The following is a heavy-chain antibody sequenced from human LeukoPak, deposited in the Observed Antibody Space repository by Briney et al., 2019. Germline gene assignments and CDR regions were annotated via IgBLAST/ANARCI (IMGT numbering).Heavy chain of an antibody. CDR3: ARQVGRGTQIYYMDV. D-gene: IGHD3-16*01. CDR2: IYDSGRT. V-gene: IGHV4-30-4*07. CDR1: GCSVSSGGYC. J-gene: IGHJ6*03. Sequence: SETLSLTCAVSGCSVSSGGYCWSWIRQPPGKGLEWIGYIYDSGRTYQNPSLRGRLTISVDTSQNQFSLTLTSVTAADTAVYYCARQVGRGTQIYYMDVWGKGTTVTVSS.